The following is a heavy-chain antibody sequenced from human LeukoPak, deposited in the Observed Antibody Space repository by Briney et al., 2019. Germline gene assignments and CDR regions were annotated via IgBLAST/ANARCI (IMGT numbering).Heavy chain of an antibody. D-gene: IGHD3-10*01. J-gene: IGHJ4*02. CDR3: ARDRRSSGSYYSIYFDY. V-gene: IGHV3-20*04. CDR1: GFTFDDYG. CDR2: INWNGGST. Sequence: GGSLRLSCAASGFTFDDYGMSWVRQAPGKGLEWVSGINWNGGSTGYADSVKGRFTISRDNAKNSLYLQMNSLRAEDTALYYCARDRRSSGSYYSIYFDYWGQGTLVTVSS.